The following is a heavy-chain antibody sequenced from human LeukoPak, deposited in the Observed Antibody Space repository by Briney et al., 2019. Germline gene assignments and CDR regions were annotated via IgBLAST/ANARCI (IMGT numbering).Heavy chain of an antibody. CDR3: AKGSTSGWYGWFDP. CDR1: GFTFSGYA. D-gene: IGHD6-19*01. CDR2: ISGSGGST. V-gene: IGHV3-23*01. J-gene: IGHJ5*02. Sequence: QSGGSLRLSCAASGFTFSGYAMSWVRQAPEKGLEWVSAISGSGGSTYYADSVKGRFTISRDNSKNTLFLQMNSLRAEDTAVYYCAKGSTSGWYGWFDPWGQGTLVTVSS.